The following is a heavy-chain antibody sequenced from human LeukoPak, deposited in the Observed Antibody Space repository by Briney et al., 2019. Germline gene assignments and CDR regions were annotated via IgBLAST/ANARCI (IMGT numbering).Heavy chain of an antibody. CDR2: INPNSGGT. V-gene: IGHV1-2*02. D-gene: IGHD2-2*02. J-gene: IGHJ5*02. CDR3: ARDDAYCSSTSCYMGPGDP. Sequence: ASVKVSCKASGYTFTGYYMHWVRQAPGQGLEWMGWINPNSGGTNYAQKFQGRVTMTRDTPISTAYMELSRLRSDDTAVYYCARDDAYCSSTSCYMGPGDPWGQGTLVTVSS. CDR1: GYTFTGYY.